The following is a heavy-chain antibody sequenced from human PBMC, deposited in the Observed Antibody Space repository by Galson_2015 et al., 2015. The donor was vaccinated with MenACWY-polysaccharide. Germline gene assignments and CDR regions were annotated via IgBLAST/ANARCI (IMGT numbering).Heavy chain of an antibody. CDR2: IRSSGANT. D-gene: IGHD3-3*01. CDR1: GFTFTSYA. V-gene: IGHV3-23*01. CDR3: AKDSTDFLSVAGRFDH. Sequence: LRLSCAASGFTFTSYAMSWVRQAPGKGLEWVSAIRSSGANTYYADSVKGRFTISRDNSKNTLYLQMNSLRAEDTAVYYCAKDSTDFLSVAGRFDHWGQRTLVTVSS. J-gene: IGHJ5*02.